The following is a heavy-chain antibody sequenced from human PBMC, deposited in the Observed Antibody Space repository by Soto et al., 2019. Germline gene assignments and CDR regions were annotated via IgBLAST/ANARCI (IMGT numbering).Heavy chain of an antibody. J-gene: IGHJ4*01. CDR3: ARGYCSGGSCFSAMYY. D-gene: IGHD2-15*01. CDR2: IIPIFGTA. V-gene: IGHV1-69*01. Sequence: VQLVQSGAEVKQPGSSVKVSCKASGGTFSSYAISWVRQAPGQGLEWMGGIIPIFGTANYAQKFQGRVTITADESTSTAYMELSSLRSEDTAVYYCARGYCSGGSCFSAMYYWGHGTLVTVSS. CDR1: GGTFSSYA.